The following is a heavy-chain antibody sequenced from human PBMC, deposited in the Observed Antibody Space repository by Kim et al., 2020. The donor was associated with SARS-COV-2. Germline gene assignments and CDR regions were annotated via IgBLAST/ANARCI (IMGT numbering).Heavy chain of an antibody. J-gene: IGHJ2*01. CDR3: AREETEDWYFDL. V-gene: IGHV1-69*04. D-gene: IGHD1-1*01. Sequence: NYAQKFQGRVTITADKSTSTAYMELSSLRSEDTAVYYCAREETEDWYFDLWGRGTLVTVSS.